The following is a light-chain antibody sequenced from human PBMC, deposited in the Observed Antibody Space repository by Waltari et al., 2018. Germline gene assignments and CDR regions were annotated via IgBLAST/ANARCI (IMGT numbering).Light chain of an antibody. CDR2: YDN. CDR1: TIESKS. V-gene: IGLV3-21*01. Sequence: SYVLTPPPSVSVAPGETARITCGGNTIESKSVHWYRQRPGQAPVVVISYDNDRAAGIPERFSGSNSGNTATLTISRVEAGDEADYYCQVWDANTDPGVFGTGTEVTVL. CDR3: QVWDANTDPGV. J-gene: IGLJ1*01.